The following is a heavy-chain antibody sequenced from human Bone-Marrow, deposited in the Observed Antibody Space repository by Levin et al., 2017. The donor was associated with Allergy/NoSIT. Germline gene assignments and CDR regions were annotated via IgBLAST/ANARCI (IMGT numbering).Heavy chain of an antibody. CDR2: ISYDGSNK. D-gene: IGHD4-17*01. J-gene: IGHJ4*02. V-gene: IGHV3-30-3*01. CDR3: ARAWDGYGDNPPDY. CDR1: GFTFSSYA. Sequence: PGGSLRLSCAASGFTFSSYAMHWVRQAPGKGLEWVAVISYDGSNKYYADSVKGRFTISRDNSKNTLYLQMNSLRAEDTAVYYCARAWDGYGDNPPDYWGQGTLVTVSS.